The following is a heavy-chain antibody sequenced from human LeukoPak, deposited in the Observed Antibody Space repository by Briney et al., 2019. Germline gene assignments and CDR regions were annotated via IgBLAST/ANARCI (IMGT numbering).Heavy chain of an antibody. V-gene: IGHV3-21*04. CDR2: ISYTGTYI. Sequence: PGGSLRLSCAASAFSLNAYNMNWVRQAPGKGLEWVSSISYTGTYIYYADSVKGQFTISRDNAQNSLYLQMNSLRAEDTAIYYCVRDRGTYRPIDYWGQGTLVTVSS. CDR3: VRDRGTYRPIDY. J-gene: IGHJ4*02. D-gene: IGHD1-26*01. CDR1: AFSLNAYN.